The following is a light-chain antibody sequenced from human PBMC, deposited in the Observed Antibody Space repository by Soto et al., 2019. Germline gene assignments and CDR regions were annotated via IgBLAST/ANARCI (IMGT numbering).Light chain of an antibody. J-gene: IGKJ5*01. V-gene: IGKV3-11*01. CDR1: QSVSSN. Sequence: EIVLTQSPGTLSLSPGERATLSCRASQSVSSNLAWYQQKPGQAPRLLIYGALYRAPGIPDRFSGSGSGTDFTLTISSLEPEDFAVYYCQQRYRWPPITFGQGTRLEIK. CDR2: GAL. CDR3: QQRYRWPPIT.